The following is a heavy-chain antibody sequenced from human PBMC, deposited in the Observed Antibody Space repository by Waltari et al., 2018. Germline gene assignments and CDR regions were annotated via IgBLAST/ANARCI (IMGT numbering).Heavy chain of an antibody. J-gene: IGHJ3*02. D-gene: IGHD3-22*01. V-gene: IGHV4-39*07. CDR3: ARDWSITMIVVVPRDAFDI. CDR1: GGSISSSSYS. Sequence: QLQLQESGPGLVKPSETLSLTCTVSGGSISSSSYSWGWIRQPPGKGLEWIGSIYYSGSTYYNPSLKSRVTISVDTAKNQFSLKLSSVTAADAAVYYCARDWSITMIVVVPRDAFDIWGQGTMVTVSS. CDR2: IYYSGST.